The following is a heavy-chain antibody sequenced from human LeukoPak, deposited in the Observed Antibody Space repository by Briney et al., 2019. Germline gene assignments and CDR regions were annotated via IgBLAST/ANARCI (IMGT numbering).Heavy chain of an antibody. CDR2: IYTSGST. J-gene: IGHJ4*02. D-gene: IGHD3-22*01. CDR3: ARDVYYYDSSAYFTFDY. CDR1: GGSFSGYY. Sequence: SETLSLTCAVYGGSFSGYYWSWIRQPAGKGLEWIGRIYTSGSTNYNPSLKSRVTMSVDTSKNQFSLKLSSVTAADTAVYYCARDVYYYDSSAYFTFDYWGQGTLVTVSS. V-gene: IGHV4-4*07.